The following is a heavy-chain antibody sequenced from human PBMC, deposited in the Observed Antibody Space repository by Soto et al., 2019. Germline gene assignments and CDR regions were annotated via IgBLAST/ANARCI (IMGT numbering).Heavy chain of an antibody. CDR1: GFTFSSYS. CDR2: ISSSSSYI. J-gene: IGHJ6*02. V-gene: IGHV3-21*01. CDR3: AREDGWYYGMDV. Sequence: PGGSLRLSCAASGFTFSSYSMNWVRQAPGKGLEWVSSISSSSSYIYYADSVKGRFTISRDNAKNSLYLQMNSLRAEDTAVYYCAREDGWYYGMDVWGQGTTVTVS. D-gene: IGHD2-2*03.